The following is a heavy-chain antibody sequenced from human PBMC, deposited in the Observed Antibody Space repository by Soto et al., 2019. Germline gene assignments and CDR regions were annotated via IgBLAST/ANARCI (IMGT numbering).Heavy chain of an antibody. V-gene: IGHV1-69*02. CDR1: GGTFSSYT. D-gene: IGHD3-16*01. J-gene: IGHJ4*02. CDR3: ARSPGGLLGDY. CDR2: IIPILGIA. Sequence: QVQLVQSGAEVKKPGSSVKVSCKASGGTFSSYTISWVRQAPGQGLEWMGRIIPILGIANYAQKFQGRVTITADKSTSTAYMELSSLRSEDTAVYYCARSPGGLLGDYWGQGTLVTVSS.